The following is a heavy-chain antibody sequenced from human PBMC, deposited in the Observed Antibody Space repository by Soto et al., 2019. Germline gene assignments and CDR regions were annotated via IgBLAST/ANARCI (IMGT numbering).Heavy chain of an antibody. CDR2: ISYDGGSE. CDR3: ARRIPLAVPFGAFDN. V-gene: IGHV3-30*03. Sequence: QVQLVESGGGVVQPGRSLRVSCATSGFTFSNFAMHWVRQAPGKGLEWVATISYDGGSENYADSLKGRFTISRDNSKNTLYLQMDSPIPEDTALYYCARRIPLAVPFGAFDNWGQGTMVTVSS. J-gene: IGHJ3*02. D-gene: IGHD2-15*01. CDR1: GFTFSNFA.